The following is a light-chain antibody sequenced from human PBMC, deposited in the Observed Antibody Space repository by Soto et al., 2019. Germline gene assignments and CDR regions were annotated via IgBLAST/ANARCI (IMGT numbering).Light chain of an antibody. J-gene: IGKJ1*01. CDR2: DAS. CDR3: QQYSSFPRT. CDR1: QSISSW. Sequence: DIQMTQSPATLSASVGDRVTITCRASQSISSWLAWYQQRPGKAPRLLIYDASSLESGVPSRFSGSGPGTEFTLTISSLQPDDFATYYCQQYSSFPRTFGQGTKVDIK. V-gene: IGKV1-5*01.